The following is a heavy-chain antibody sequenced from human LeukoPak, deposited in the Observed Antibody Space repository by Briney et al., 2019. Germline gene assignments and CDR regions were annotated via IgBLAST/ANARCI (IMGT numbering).Heavy chain of an antibody. V-gene: IGHV3-30-3*01. Sequence: GGFLRLSCAASGFTFSSYAMHWVRQAPGKGLEWVAVISYDGSNKYYADSVKGRFTISRDYSKNTLYMQMNSLRTEDTAVYYCAREGSGYRFDYWGQGTLVTVSS. CDR3: AREGSGYRFDY. CDR2: ISYDGSNK. CDR1: GFTFSSYA. J-gene: IGHJ4*02. D-gene: IGHD5-18*01.